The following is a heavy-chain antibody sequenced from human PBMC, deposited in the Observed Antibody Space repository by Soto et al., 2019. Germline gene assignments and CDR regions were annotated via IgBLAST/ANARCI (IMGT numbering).Heavy chain of an antibody. V-gene: IGHV1-69*02. CDR3: ARGFGRTTPFDY. Sequence: QVQLVQSGAEVKKPGSSVKVSCKASGGTFSSYTISRVRQAPGQGLEWMGRIIPILGIANYAQKFQGRVTITADKSTSTAYMELSSLRSEDTAVYYCARGFGRTTPFDYWGQGTLVTVSS. D-gene: IGHD3-10*01. CDR1: GGTFSSYT. CDR2: IIPILGIA. J-gene: IGHJ4*02.